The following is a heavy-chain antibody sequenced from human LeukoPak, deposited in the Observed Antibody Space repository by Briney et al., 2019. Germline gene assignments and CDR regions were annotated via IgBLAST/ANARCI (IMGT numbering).Heavy chain of an antibody. CDR1: GFTFSDYY. V-gene: IGHV3-11*04. D-gene: IGHD2-15*01. Sequence: GGSLRLSCAASGFTFSDYYMSWICQAPGKGLEWVSYISSSGSTIYYADSVEGRFTISRDNAKNSLYLQMNSLRAEDTAVYYCARGGPYCSGGSCYPHYWGQGTLVTVSS. CDR2: ISSSGSTI. J-gene: IGHJ4*02. CDR3: ARGGPYCSGGSCYPHY.